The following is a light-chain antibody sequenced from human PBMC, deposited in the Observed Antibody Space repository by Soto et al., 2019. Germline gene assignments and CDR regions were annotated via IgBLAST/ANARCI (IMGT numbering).Light chain of an antibody. CDR1: QSVSSS. CDR2: DAS. Sequence: EIVLTQSPATLSLSLGERATLSCRASQSVSSSLGWFQQKPGQAPRLLIYDASRRATGIPARFSGSGSETDFTLTISSLEPEDVAVYYCQQFDSVPLTFGGGTHVEI. J-gene: IGKJ4*01. V-gene: IGKV3-11*01. CDR3: QQFDSVPLT.